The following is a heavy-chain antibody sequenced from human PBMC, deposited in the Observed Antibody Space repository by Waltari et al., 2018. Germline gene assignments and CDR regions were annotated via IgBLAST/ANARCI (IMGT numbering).Heavy chain of an antibody. J-gene: IGHJ5*02. CDR2: LIPIVGAP. CDR1: GGTFGRYA. V-gene: IGHV1-69*12. Sequence: QVHLVQSGAEVKKPGSSVKVSCKASGGTFGRYAITWVRQAPGQGLEWMGGLIPIVGAPNYAQRFQGRVTITADESTSTVYMELSSLKSEDTALYFCARRQLGGPLDPWGQGTLVTVSS. CDR3: ARRQLGGPLDP. D-gene: IGHD1-1*01.